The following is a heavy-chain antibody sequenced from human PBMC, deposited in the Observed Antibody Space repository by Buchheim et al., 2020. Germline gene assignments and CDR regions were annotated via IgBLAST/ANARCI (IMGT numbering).Heavy chain of an antibody. Sequence: QLQLQESGSGLVKPSQTLSLTCAVSGGSISSGGYSWSWIRQPPGKGLEWIGYIYHSGSTYYNPSLKSRVTISVDRSKHQFSLKLSSVTAADTAVYYCARGSSYYYDSSGYYEDWYFDLWGRGTL. D-gene: IGHD3-22*01. CDR1: GGSISSGGYS. V-gene: IGHV4-30-2*01. J-gene: IGHJ2*01. CDR2: IYHSGST. CDR3: ARGSSYYYDSSGYYEDWYFDL.